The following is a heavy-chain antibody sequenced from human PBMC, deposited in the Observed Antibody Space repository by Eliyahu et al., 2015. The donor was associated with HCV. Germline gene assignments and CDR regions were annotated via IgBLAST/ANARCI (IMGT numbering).Heavy chain of an antibody. V-gene: IGHV3-11*01. CDR3: ATEPRLLDY. J-gene: IGHJ4*02. Sequence: QVQLVESGGGLVKPGGSLRLSCAASGFTFRDHYMSWIRQAPGKGLELISYISNSGNSIKYADSVKGRFTISRDNAKNSLYLHMSSLRAEDTAVYYCATEPRLLDYWGQGTLVTVSS. CDR1: GFTFRDHY. D-gene: IGHD2-15*01. CDR2: ISNSGNSI.